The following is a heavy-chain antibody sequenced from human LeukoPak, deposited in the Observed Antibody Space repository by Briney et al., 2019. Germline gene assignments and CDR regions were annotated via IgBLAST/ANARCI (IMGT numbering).Heavy chain of an antibody. CDR3: ARVVGFGDYPFVY. CDR2: IYPNSGGT. CDR1: GYTFTVHY. J-gene: IGHJ4*02. Sequence: ASVKVSCKATGYTFTVHYMQWVRQAPGQGLEWMGWIYPNSGGTNYAQKFQGRVTMTRDTSIITAYLELRRLKSDDTAMYYCARVVGFGDYPFVYLGQGTLVTVSS. V-gene: IGHV1-2*02. D-gene: IGHD4-17*01.